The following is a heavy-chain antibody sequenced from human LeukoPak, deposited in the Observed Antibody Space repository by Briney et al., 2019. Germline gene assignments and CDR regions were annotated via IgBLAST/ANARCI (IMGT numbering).Heavy chain of an antibody. CDR2: IKQDGSEK. V-gene: IGHV3-7*04. Sequence: PGGSLRLSCAASGFTFSSYWMSWVRQAPGKGLEWVANIKQDGSEKYYVDSVKGRFTISRDNAKNSLYLQMNSLRAEDTAVYYGARGGNVALAAGIVPVVDYWGQGTRSPSPQ. CDR1: GFTFSSYW. D-gene: IGHD6-13*01. CDR3: ARGGNVALAAGIVPVVDY. J-gene: IGHJ4*02.